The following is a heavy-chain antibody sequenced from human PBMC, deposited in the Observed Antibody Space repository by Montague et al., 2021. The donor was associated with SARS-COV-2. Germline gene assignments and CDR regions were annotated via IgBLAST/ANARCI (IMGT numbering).Heavy chain of an antibody. CDR2: IYYSRST. V-gene: IGHV4-39*01. Sequence: SETLSLTCTVSGGSISSSRYSWGWLRQPPGKGLEWIGSIYYSRSTYSNPSLQSRVTISVDTSKNQFSLKLSSVTAADTAVYSCARHIYDTLTGYSTYWYFDLWGRGTLVTVSS. D-gene: IGHD3-9*01. CDR3: ARHIYDTLTGYSTYWYFDL. CDR1: GGSISSSRYS. J-gene: IGHJ2*01.